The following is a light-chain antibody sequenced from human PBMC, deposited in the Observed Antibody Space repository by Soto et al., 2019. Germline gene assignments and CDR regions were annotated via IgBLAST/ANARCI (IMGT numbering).Light chain of an antibody. CDR2: EVN. CDR1: SSDVGGYDY. V-gene: IGLV2-14*01. J-gene: IGLJ1*01. CDR3: SSYSTTSTLV. Sequence: QSALTQPASVSGSPGQSVTISCTGASSDVGGYDYVSWYQQHPGKAPKLILYEVNNRPSGVSNHFSGSKSGNTASLIISGLQADDEADYYCSSYSTTSTLVFGSGTQLPS.